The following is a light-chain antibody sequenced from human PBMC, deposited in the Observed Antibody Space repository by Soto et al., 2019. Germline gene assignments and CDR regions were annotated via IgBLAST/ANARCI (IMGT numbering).Light chain of an antibody. J-gene: IGLJ1*01. CDR1: SSDVGGYNY. CDR3: GSYASSSTLYV. CDR2: DVS. Sequence: QSALTQPDSVSGSPGQSITISCTGTSSDVGGYNYVSWYQQHSGKAPKLMIYDVSNRPSGVSNRFSGSKSGNTASLTISGVQAEDEADYYCGSYASSSTLYVFGTGTKVTVL. V-gene: IGLV2-14*01.